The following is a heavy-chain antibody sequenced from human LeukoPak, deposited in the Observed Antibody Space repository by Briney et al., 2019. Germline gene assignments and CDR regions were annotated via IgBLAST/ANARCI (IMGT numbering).Heavy chain of an antibody. CDR1: GGSISSSSYY. Sequence: SETLSLTCTVSGGSISSSSYYWGWIRQPPGKGLEWIGIIYYSGSTYYNPSLKSRVTISVDTSKIHFSLKLSSVTAADTAVYYCAGHYNNYGGPCYYYYMDIWGKGTTVTVSS. J-gene: IGHJ6*03. CDR2: IYYSGST. CDR3: AGHYNNYGGPCYYYYMDI. D-gene: IGHD4-11*01. V-gene: IGHV4-39*01.